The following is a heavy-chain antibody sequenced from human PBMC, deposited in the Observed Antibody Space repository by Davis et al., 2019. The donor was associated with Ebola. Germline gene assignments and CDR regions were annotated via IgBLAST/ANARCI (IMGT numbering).Heavy chain of an antibody. CDR3: AAAVNYYYGMDV. CDR1: GFTVSSNY. CDR2: IYSGGST. Sequence: GESLKISCAASGFTVSSNYMSWVRQAPGKGLEWVSVIYSGGSTYYADSVKGRFTISRHNSKNTLYLQMNSLRAEDTAVYYCAAAVNYYYGMDVWGQGTTVTVSS. V-gene: IGHV3-53*04. D-gene: IGHD2-15*01. J-gene: IGHJ6*02.